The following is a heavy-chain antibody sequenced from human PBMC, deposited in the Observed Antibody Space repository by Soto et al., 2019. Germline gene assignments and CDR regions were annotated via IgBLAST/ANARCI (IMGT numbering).Heavy chain of an antibody. CDR2: IYPGDSDT. Sequence: GESLKISCKGSGYSFTSYWIGWVRQMPGKGLEWMGIIYPGDSDTRYSPSFQGQVTISADKSISTAYLQWSSLKASDTAMYYCARSSGYPYYYYGMDVWGQGTTVTVSS. D-gene: IGHD3-22*01. CDR1: GYSFTSYW. V-gene: IGHV5-51*01. J-gene: IGHJ6*02. CDR3: ARSSGYPYYYYGMDV.